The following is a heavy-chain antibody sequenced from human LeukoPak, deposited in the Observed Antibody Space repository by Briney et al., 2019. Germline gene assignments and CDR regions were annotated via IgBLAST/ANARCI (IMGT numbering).Heavy chain of an antibody. D-gene: IGHD3-3*01. CDR3: ARGHDLEWLSQAFDY. J-gene: IGHJ4*02. CDR2: IIPIFGTA. Sequence: ASVKVSCKASGGTFSSYAISWVRQAPGQGLEWMGGIIPIFGTANYAQKFQGRVTITTDESTSTAYMELSSLRSEDTAVYYCARGHDLEWLSQAFDYWGQGTLVTVSS. V-gene: IGHV1-69*05. CDR1: GGTFSSYA.